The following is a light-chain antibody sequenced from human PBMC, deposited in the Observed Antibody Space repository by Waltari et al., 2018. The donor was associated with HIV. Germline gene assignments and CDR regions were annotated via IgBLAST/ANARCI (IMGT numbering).Light chain of an antibody. CDR1: QSVSSTY. V-gene: IGKV3D-20*01. CDR2: DAS. Sequence: EIVLTQFTATLSLSPGERATLSCGASQSVSSTYLAWYQQKPGRAPRLLIYDASSRATGIPDRFSGSGSGTDFTLTISRLEPEDFAVYYCQQYGSSPTFGLGTRLEIK. CDR3: QQYGSSPT. J-gene: IGKJ5*01.